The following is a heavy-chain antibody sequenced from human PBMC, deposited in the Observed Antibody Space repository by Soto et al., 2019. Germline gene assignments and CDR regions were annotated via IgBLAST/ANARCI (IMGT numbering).Heavy chain of an antibody. Sequence: GGSLRLSCTASGFTFGDYAMSWVRQAPGKGLEWVGFIRSKAYGGESEYAASVKGRFTISRDDCKSIAYLQMNSLKTEDTAVYYFPSIDPTTSPECGLDLRGHGPPVPVFS. J-gene: IGHJ6*02. CDR1: GFTFGDYA. D-gene: IGHD1-26*01. CDR3: PSIDPTTSPECGLDL. V-gene: IGHV3-49*04. CDR2: IRSKAYGGES.